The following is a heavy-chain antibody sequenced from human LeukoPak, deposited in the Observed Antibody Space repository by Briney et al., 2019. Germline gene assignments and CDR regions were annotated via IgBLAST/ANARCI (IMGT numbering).Heavy chain of an antibody. D-gene: IGHD5-18*01. Sequence: GASVKVSCKASGYTFTSYYMHWVRQAPGQGLEWMGIINPSGGSTSYAQKSQGRVTMTRDMSTSTVYMELSSLRSEDTAVYYCARDWSTAMVIAYWGQGTLVTVSS. CDR2: INPSGGST. CDR3: ARDWSTAMVIAY. V-gene: IGHV1-46*01. CDR1: GYTFTSYY. J-gene: IGHJ4*02.